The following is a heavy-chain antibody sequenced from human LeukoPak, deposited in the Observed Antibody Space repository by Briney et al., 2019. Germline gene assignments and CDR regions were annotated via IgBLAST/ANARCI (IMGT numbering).Heavy chain of an antibody. CDR2: ITGRGGTP. J-gene: IGHJ4*02. CDR1: GFTFSSYA. V-gene: IGHV3-23*01. D-gene: IGHD6-19*01. CDR3: ARISYTTGWYFDC. Sequence: GGSLRLSCAASGFTFSSYAMSWVRQAPGKGLEWVSAITGRGGTPYYADPVKGRFTISRDNSKNTLYLQMNSLRVEDTAVYFCARISYTTGWYFDCWGQGTLVPVSS.